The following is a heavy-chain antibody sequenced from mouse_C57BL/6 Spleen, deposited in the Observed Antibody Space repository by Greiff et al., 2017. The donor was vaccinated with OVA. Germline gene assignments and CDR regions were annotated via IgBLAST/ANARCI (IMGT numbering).Heavy chain of an antibody. J-gene: IGHJ2*01. Sequence: QVQLQQPGAELVRPGTSVKLSCKASGYTFTSYWMHWVKQRPGQGLEWIGVIDPSGSYTNYTQKFKGKATLTVDTSSSTAYMQLSSLTSEDSAVYYCARSPAQTGTGRMDYWGQGTTLTVSS. CDR2: IDPSGSYT. CDR3: ARSPAQTGTGRMDY. CDR1: GYTFTSYW. D-gene: IGHD4-1*01. V-gene: IGHV1-59*01.